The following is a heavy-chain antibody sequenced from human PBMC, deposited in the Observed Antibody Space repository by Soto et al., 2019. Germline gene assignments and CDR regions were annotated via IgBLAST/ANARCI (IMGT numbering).Heavy chain of an antibody. J-gene: IGHJ4*02. CDR1: GVSINSGDNF. V-gene: IGHV4-30-4*01. D-gene: IGHD6-19*01. CDR2: IYYTGST. Sequence: VRLQESGPGLVKPSQTLSLTCTVSGVSINSGDNFWSWIRQPPGKGLEWMGYIYYTGSTYYNPSLNRRTTMXGXMXXNQFSLRLTSVTAADTALYFCARAEFNSVWFPFDSWGQGAPVTVSS. CDR3: ARAEFNSVWFPFDS.